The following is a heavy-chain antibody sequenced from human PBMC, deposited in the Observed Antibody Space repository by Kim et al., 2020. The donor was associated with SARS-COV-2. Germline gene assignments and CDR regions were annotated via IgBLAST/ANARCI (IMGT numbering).Heavy chain of an antibody. CDR3: ATGRTLWFGFPIDY. Sequence: ASVKVSCKASGYTFTSYAMNWVRQAPGQGLEWMGWINTNTGNPTYAQVFTGRFVFSLDTSVSTAYLQISSLQAEHTAVYYCATGRTLWFGFPIDYWGQGTLVTVSS. J-gene: IGHJ4*02. D-gene: IGHD3-10*01. CDR2: INTNTGNP. V-gene: IGHV7-4-1*02. CDR1: GYTFTSYA.